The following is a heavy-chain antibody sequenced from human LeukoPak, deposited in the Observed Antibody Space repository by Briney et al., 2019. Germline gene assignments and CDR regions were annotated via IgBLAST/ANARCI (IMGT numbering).Heavy chain of an antibody. D-gene: IGHD2-2*01. J-gene: IGHJ6*03. CDR2: ISSGSSYI. Sequence: GGSLRLSCAASGFTFSTYSMNWVRQAPGKGLGWVSSISSGSSYIYYADSVKGRFTISRDDAKNSLYLQMNILRAEDTAVYYCARYCSSSRCLYYYHMDVWGQGTAVTVSS. CDR3: ARYCSSSRCLYYYHMDV. CDR1: GFTFSTYS. V-gene: IGHV3-21*01.